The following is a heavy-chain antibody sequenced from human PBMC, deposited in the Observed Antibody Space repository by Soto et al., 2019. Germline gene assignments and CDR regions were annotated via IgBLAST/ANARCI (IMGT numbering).Heavy chain of an antibody. V-gene: IGHV4-34*01. J-gene: IGHJ3*02. Sequence: SETLSLTCAVYGGSFIGYYWSWIRQPPGKGLEWIGEINHSGSTNYNPSLKSRVTISVDTSKNQFSLKLSSVTAADTAVYYCARGGPYCRGGSCYHRAFDIWGQGTMVTVSS. CDR2: INHSGST. D-gene: IGHD2-15*01. CDR1: GGSFIGYY. CDR3: ARGGPYCRGGSCYHRAFDI.